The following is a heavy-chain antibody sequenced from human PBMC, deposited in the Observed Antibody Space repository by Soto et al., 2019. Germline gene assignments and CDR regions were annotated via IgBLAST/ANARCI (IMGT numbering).Heavy chain of an antibody. Sequence: QVQLVQSGAEVKKPGASVKVSCKASGYTFTSYYMHWVRQAPGQGLEWMGIINPSGGSTSYAQEFQGRVTMTRDTSTSTVYMELSSLRSEDTAVYYCAREGGIAARAYYYYGMDVWGQGTTVTVSS. CDR1: GYTFTSYY. CDR3: AREGGIAARAYYYYGMDV. CDR2: INPSGGST. J-gene: IGHJ6*02. V-gene: IGHV1-46*01. D-gene: IGHD6-6*01.